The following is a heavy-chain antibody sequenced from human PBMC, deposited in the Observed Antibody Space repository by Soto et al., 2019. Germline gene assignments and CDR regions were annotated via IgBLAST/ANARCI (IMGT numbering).Heavy chain of an antibody. D-gene: IGHD6-13*01. V-gene: IGHV4-39*01. J-gene: IGHJ4*02. Sequence: QLQLQESGPGLVKPSETLSLTCTVSGGSISSSSYYWGWIRQPPGKGLEWIGSIYYSGSTYYNPSLTSRVPLSVATSKNPFPLKLSSVPAADTAVYSCARRGDRSWIDYWGQGTLVAVSS. CDR1: GGSISSSSYY. CDR2: IYYSGST. CDR3: ARRGDRSWIDY.